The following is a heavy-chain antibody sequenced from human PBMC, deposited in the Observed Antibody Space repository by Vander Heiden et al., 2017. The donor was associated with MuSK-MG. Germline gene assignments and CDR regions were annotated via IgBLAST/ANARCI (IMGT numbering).Heavy chain of an antibody. CDR1: TCGGYY. D-gene: IGHD3-16*02. CDR3: ARDRYGGLDY. V-gene: IGHV4-31*02. CDR2: IYYSGST. Sequence: TCGGYYWSWIRQHPGKGLEWIGYIYYSGSTYYNPSLKSRVTISVDTSKNQFSLKMRSVTAADTAVYYGARDRYGGLDYWGQGTLVTVSS. J-gene: IGHJ4*02.